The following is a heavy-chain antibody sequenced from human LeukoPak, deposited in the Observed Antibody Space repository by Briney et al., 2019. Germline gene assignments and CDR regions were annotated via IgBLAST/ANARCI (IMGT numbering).Heavy chain of an antibody. Sequence: PGGSLRLSCAASGFTLSSYAMNWVRQAPGKGLDWVSVISTSGGTTYYADSVKGRFTISRDNAKNSLSLQMDSLRAEDTAVYYCARGGLWGGDYWGQGTLVTVSS. D-gene: IGHD3-16*01. CDR3: ARGGLWGGDY. CDR1: GFTLSSYA. V-gene: IGHV3-23*01. J-gene: IGHJ4*02. CDR2: ISTSGGTT.